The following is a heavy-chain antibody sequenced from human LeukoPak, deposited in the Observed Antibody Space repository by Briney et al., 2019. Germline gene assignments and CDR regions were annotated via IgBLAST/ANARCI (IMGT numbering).Heavy chain of an antibody. D-gene: IGHD3-10*01. CDR2: ISGSGGST. CDR1: GFPFTYYA. CDR3: AKRVVRGESYSYYYMDV. V-gene: IGHV3-23*01. J-gene: IGHJ6*03. Sequence: LPGGSLRLSCAASGFPFTYYAMNWVRQAPGKGLEWVSGISGSGGSTYDADSVKGRFTISRDNSKNTLYLQMNSLRADDTAVYYCAKRVVRGESYSYYYMDVWGKGTTVTVSS.